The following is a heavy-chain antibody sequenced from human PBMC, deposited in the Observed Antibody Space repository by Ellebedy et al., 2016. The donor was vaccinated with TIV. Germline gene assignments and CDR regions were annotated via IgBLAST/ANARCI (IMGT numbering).Heavy chain of an antibody. J-gene: IGHJ1*01. CDR2: INPSSCDT. D-gene: IGHD6-13*01. CDR3: ARGGNIAAAGDTIKVIFQH. Sequence: AASVKVSCKASGYTFTGYYMHWVRQAPGQGLEWMGWINPSSCDTDYAQKFQGRVTMTRDTSISTAFMELSKLTSDDTAVYYCARGGNIAAAGDTIKVIFQHWGQGTLVTVSP. V-gene: IGHV1-2*02. CDR1: GYTFTGYY.